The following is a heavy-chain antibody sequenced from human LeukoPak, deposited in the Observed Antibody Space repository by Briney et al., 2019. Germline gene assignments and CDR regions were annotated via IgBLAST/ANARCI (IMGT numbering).Heavy chain of an antibody. V-gene: IGHV4-4*07. Sequence: SETLSLTCTVSGGSISSYYWSWIRQPAGKGLEWIGRIYTSGSTNYNPSLKSRVTMSVDTSKNQFSLKLSSVTAADTAVYYCAGGTAPSWGMTYYYYYMDVWGKGTTVTISS. CDR3: AGGTAPSWGMTYYYYYMDV. CDR1: GGSISSYY. D-gene: IGHD2-2*01. J-gene: IGHJ6*03. CDR2: IYTSGST.